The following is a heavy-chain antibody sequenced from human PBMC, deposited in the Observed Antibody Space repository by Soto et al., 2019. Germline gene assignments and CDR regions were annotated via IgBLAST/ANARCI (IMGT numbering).Heavy chain of an antibody. Sequence: EVQLLESGGGLVQPGGSLRLSCAASGFTFSSYAMSWVRQAPGKELEWVSAISGSGGSTYYADSVKGRFTISRDNSKNTLYLQMNSLRAEDTAVYYCAKDFYGDYVSYYYMDVWGKGTTVTVSS. V-gene: IGHV3-23*01. J-gene: IGHJ6*03. D-gene: IGHD4-17*01. CDR1: GFTFSSYA. CDR2: ISGSGGST. CDR3: AKDFYGDYVSYYYMDV.